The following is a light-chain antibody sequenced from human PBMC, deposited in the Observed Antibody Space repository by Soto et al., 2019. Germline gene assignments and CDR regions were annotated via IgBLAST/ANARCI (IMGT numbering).Light chain of an antibody. CDR2: WAS. J-gene: IGKJ1*01. CDR3: QQYYTTRT. CDR1: QSVLYSSNNKNY. V-gene: IGKV4-1*01. Sequence: DIVMTQSPDSLAVSLGERATINCKSSQSVLYSSNNKNYLAWYQQKPGQPPKLLIYWASTRESGVPDRFSGSWSGTDFTHTISSLQAEDVAVYYCQQYYTTRTFGQGTKVEIK.